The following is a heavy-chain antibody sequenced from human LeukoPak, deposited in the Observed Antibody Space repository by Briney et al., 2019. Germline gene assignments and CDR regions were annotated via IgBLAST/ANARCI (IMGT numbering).Heavy chain of an antibody. Sequence: GASVKVSCKASGYTFTGYYIHWVRQAPGQGLEWMGWINPNGGGTNYAQNFQGRVTMTRDTSISRAYMELSRLRSDDTAIYYCARENNSGWYRKAAFDYWGQGTLVTVTS. CDR1: GYTFTGYY. CDR2: INPNGGGT. J-gene: IGHJ4*02. D-gene: IGHD6-19*01. CDR3: ARENNSGWYRKAAFDY. V-gene: IGHV1-2*02.